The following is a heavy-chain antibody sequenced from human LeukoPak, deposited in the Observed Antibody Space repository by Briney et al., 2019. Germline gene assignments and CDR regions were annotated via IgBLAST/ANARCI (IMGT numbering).Heavy chain of an antibody. V-gene: IGHV3-73*01. Sequence: PGGSLRLSCAASGFTFSGSAMHWARQASGKGLEWVGRIRSKANSYATAYAASVKGRFTISRDDSKNTAYLQMNSLKTEDTAVYYCTRLPNYGDNWFDPWGQGTLVTVSS. CDR3: TRLPNYGDNWFDP. CDR1: GFTFSGSA. CDR2: IRSKANSYAT. J-gene: IGHJ5*02. D-gene: IGHD3-16*01.